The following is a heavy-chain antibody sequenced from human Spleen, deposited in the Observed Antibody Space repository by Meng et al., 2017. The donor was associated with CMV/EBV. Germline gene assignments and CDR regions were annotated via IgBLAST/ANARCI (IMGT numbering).Heavy chain of an antibody. V-gene: IGHV3-30*04. Sequence: AASGFIVTNYGVHWVRQDPGKGLEWVALISYDGSTRYYADSVKGRFTISRDNSKNTVSLQMNSLRAEDTAVYYCARVTRSDWEYFDYWGQGTLVTVSS. D-gene: IGHD3-9*01. CDR2: ISYDGSTR. CDR3: ARVTRSDWEYFDY. J-gene: IGHJ4*02. CDR1: GFIVTNYG.